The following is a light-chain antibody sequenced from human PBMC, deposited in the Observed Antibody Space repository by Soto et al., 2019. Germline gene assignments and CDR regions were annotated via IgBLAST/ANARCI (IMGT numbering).Light chain of an antibody. J-gene: IGKJ5*01. V-gene: IGKV3-20*01. CDR2: GAS. Sequence: EIVLTQSPGTLTLSPGETATLSCRDSQSVSSSYLAGYQQKPGQGPRLLIYGASMRATGIPDRFSGSGSGTDFTITISRLEPEDFAVYYCQQCGSSSTFGQGTRLEIK. CDR3: QQCGSSST. CDR1: QSVSSSY.